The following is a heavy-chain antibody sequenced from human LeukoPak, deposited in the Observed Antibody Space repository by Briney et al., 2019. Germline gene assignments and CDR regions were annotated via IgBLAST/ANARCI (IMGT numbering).Heavy chain of an antibody. CDR1: GGSFSGYY. CDR2: INHSGST. V-gene: IGHV4-34*01. Sequence: SETLSLTCAVYGGSFSGYYWSWIRQPPGKGLEWIGEINHSGSTNYNPSLKSRVTISVDTSKNQFSLKLSSVTAADTAVYYCARGMRIVVVVAATRKNNWFDPWGQGTLVTVSS. D-gene: IGHD2-15*01. CDR3: ARGMRIVVVVAATRKNNWFDP. J-gene: IGHJ5*02.